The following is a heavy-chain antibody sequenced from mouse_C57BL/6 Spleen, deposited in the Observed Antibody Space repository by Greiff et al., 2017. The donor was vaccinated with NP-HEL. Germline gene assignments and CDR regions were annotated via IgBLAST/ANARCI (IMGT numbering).Heavy chain of an antibody. J-gene: IGHJ3*01. CDR1: GFTFSSYT. CDR2: ISGGGGNT. CDR3: ARRAFAY. Sequence: EVQRVESGGGLVKPGGSLKLSCAASGFTFSSYTMSWVRQTPEKRLEWVATISGGGGNTYYPDSVKGRFTISRDTAKTTLYLQMSSRKAEDTAWYDCARRAFAYWGQGTLVTVSA. V-gene: IGHV5-9*01.